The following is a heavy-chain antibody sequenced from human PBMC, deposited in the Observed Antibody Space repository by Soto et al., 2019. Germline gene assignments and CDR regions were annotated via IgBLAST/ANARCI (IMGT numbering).Heavy chain of an antibody. CDR3: ARGVAGGYGWFDP. J-gene: IGHJ5*02. CDR1: GFTFSSYG. Sequence: QVQLVESGGGVVQPGRSLRLSCAASGFTFSSYGMHWVRQAPGKGLEWVAVIWYDGSNKYYADSVKGRLTISRDNSKNTLYLQMNRRRAEDTAVYYGARGVAGGYGWFDPWGQGTLVTVSA. V-gene: IGHV3-33*01. D-gene: IGHD2-15*01. CDR2: IWYDGSNK.